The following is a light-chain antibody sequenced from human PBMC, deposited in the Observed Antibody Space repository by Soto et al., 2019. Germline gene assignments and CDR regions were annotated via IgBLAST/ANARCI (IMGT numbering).Light chain of an antibody. J-gene: IGLJ1*01. V-gene: IGLV2-11*01. CDR3: CSYAGSYSYV. Sequence: QSALTQPRSVSGSPGQSVTISCTRTSSDVDGYNYVSWYQQHPGKAPKLMIYDVSKRPSGVPDRFSGSKSGNTASLTISGLQAEDEADYYCCSYAGSYSYVFGTGTKLTVL. CDR1: SSDVDGYNY. CDR2: DVS.